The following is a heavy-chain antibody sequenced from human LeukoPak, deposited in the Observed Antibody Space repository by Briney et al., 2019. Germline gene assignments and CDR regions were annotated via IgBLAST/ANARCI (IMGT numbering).Heavy chain of an antibody. J-gene: IGHJ3*02. V-gene: IGHV3-30*18. CDR2: ISYDGSNK. D-gene: IGHD3-22*01. CDR1: GFTFSSYG. Sequence: PGGSLRLSCAASGFTFSSYGMHWVRQAPGKGLEWVAVISYDGSNKYYEDSVKGRYTISRDNSKNTLYLQMNSLRAEDTAVYYCAKGVGITMIVVANDAFDIWGQGTMVTVSS. CDR3: AKGVGITMIVVANDAFDI.